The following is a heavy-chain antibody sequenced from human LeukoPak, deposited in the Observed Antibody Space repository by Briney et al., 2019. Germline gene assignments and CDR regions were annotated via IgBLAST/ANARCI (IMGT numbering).Heavy chain of an antibody. CDR3: ARVRGYCSGGSCENYYYYGMDV. J-gene: IGHJ6*02. D-gene: IGHD2-15*01. CDR1: GGTFSSHA. V-gene: IGHV1-69*04. Sequence: SVQVSCKASGGTFSSHAVTWVRQAPGQGLEWMGRIVPILGIAFYAQKFQGRVTITADKSTSTAYMEMSSLRSEDTAVYYCARVRGYCSGGSCENYYYYGMDVWGQGTTVTVSS. CDR2: IVPILGIA.